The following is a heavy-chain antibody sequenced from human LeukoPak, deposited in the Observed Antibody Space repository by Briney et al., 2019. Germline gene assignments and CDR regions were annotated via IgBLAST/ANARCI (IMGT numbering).Heavy chain of an antibody. J-gene: IGHJ6*03. CDR1: GGFISSYY. CDR3: AREAAAYYYYMDV. CDR2: VYTIGST. Sequence: KASETLSLTCTVSGGFISSYYWSWIRQPAGKGLEWIGRVYTIGSTNYNPSLKSRVTISVDKSKNQFSLKLSSVTAADTAVYYCAREAAAYYYYMDVWGKGTTVTVSS. V-gene: IGHV4-4*07.